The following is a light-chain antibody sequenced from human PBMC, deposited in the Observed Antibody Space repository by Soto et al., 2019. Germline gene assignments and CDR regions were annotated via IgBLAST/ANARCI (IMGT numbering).Light chain of an antibody. J-gene: IGLJ1*01. CDR3: QSYDTSQSGYV. CDR1: SSNIGAGYD. CDR2: ANK. V-gene: IGLV1-40*01. Sequence: QSVLTQPPSVSGAPGQRVTISCTGSSSNIGAGYDVHWYRQLPGTAPKLLIYANKNRPAGVPDRFSASKSGTSASLAITGLQAEDEADYYCQSYDTSQSGYVFGTGTKLTVL.